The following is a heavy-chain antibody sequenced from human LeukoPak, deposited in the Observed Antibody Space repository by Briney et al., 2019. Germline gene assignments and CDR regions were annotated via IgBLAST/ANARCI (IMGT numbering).Heavy chain of an antibody. J-gene: IGHJ4*02. CDR3: AKVYSSGWPYYFDY. CDR2: IASGGGT. D-gene: IGHD6-19*01. CDR1: GFTVSSNY. V-gene: IGHV3-53*01. Sequence: GGSLRLSCAASGFTVSSNYMSWVRQAPGKGLEWVSAIASGGGTYYADSVKGRFTISRDNSKNTLYLQMNTLRAEDTAVYYCAKVYSSGWPYYFDYGGQGTLVTVS.